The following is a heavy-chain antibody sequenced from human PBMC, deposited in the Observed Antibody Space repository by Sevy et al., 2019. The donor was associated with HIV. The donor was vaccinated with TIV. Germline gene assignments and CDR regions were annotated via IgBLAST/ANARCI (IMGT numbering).Heavy chain of an antibody. CDR2: MNRNGSDK. CDR1: GFVLSAYA. V-gene: IGHV3-7*03. CDR3: VRQGEMTTFY. D-gene: IGHD4-4*01. J-gene: IGHJ4*02. Sequence: GGSLRLSCAASGFVLSAYAMSWVRQAPGKGLEWVANMNRNGSDKSYVHSVRGRFTISRDNDKKSLCLQMNSLRAEDTAVYFCVRQGEMTTFYWGQGTLVTVSS.